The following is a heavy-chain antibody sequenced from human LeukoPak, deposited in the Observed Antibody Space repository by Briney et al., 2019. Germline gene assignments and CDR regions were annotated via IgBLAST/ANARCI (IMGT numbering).Heavy chain of an antibody. D-gene: IGHD1-26*01. CDR3: ARDYQMSGTYSYYFDY. CDR2: IYYSGVT. CDR1: GGSISRYY. V-gene: IGHV4-59*01. J-gene: IGHJ4*02. Sequence: PSETLSLTSTVSGGSISRYYWSWIRQPPGKGLEWIGYIYYSGVTNYNPSLKSRVTISVDTSKNQFSLKLSSVTAADTAMYYCARDYQMSGTYSYYFDYWGQGTLVTVSS.